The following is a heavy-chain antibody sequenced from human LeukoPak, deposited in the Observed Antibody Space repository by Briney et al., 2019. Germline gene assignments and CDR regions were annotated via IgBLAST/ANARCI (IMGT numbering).Heavy chain of an antibody. Sequence: GGSLRLSCAVSGLTLSNYGMSWVRQAPGKGLEWVSYISKSSDRIYHADSVKGRFTISRDNAKNSLYLQMDSLRAEDTAVYYCARDLLNDEGSSYFFDQWGQGTLVTVSS. CDR3: ARDLLNDEGSSYFFDQ. CDR2: ISKSSDRI. V-gene: IGHV3-48*04. J-gene: IGHJ4*02. D-gene: IGHD2-2*01. CDR1: GLTLSNYG.